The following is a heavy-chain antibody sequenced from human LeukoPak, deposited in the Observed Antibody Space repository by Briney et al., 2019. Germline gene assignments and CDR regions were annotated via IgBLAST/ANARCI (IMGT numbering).Heavy chain of an antibody. CDR1: GFTFSSYA. CDR2: ISGSGGST. V-gene: IGHV3-23*01. D-gene: IGHD3-10*01. J-gene: IGHJ4*02. CDR3: ARDPITMVRGDSGDLIDY. Sequence: PGGSLRLSCAASGFTFSSYAMSWVRQAPGKGLEWVSAISGSGGSTYYADSVKGRFTISRDNAKNTLYLQMNSLRAEDTAVYYCARDPITMVRGDSGDLIDYWGQGTLVTVSS.